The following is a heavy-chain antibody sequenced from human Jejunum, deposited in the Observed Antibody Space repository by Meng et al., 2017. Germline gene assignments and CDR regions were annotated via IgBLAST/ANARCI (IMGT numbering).Heavy chain of an antibody. CDR2: INPNSGGT. CDR1: GDTFTVNY. Sequence: ASVKVSCKASGDTFTVNYMHWGRQAPGQGREGRGWINPNSGGTNYPQKFQGRVTMTSDTSISTAYMKLSRLRSDDTAVYYCARDGLGGDGFDIWGQGTMVTVSS. CDR3: ARDGLGGDGFDI. D-gene: IGHD2-2*03. J-gene: IGHJ3*02. V-gene: IGHV1-2*02.